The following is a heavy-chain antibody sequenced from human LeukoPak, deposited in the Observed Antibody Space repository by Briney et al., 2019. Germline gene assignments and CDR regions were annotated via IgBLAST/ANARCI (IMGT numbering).Heavy chain of an antibody. CDR3: ARVVVVPAAMVAFDI. D-gene: IGHD2-2*01. Sequence: SETLPLTCTVSGGSISSYYWSWIRQPPGKGLQWIGYIYYSGSTNYNPSLKSRVTISVDTSKNQFSLKLSSVTAEDTAVYYCARVVVVPAAMVAFDIWGQGTMVTVSS. J-gene: IGHJ3*02. V-gene: IGHV4-59*01. CDR1: GGSISSYY. CDR2: IYYSGST.